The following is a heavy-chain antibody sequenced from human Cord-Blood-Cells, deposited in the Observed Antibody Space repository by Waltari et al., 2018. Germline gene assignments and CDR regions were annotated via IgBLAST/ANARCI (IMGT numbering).Heavy chain of an antibody. CDR1: GGSISSGGYY. J-gene: IGHJ4*02. CDR3: AREGGSIVVVPAARTRYFDY. D-gene: IGHD2-2*01. Sequence: QVQLQESGPGLVKPSQTLSLTCTVSGGSISSGGYYWSWIRQHPGKGPEWIGYSYYSGSTYYNPSLKSRVTISVDTSKNQFSLKLSSVTAADTAVYYCAREGGSIVVVPAARTRYFDYWGQGTLVTVSS. V-gene: IGHV4-31*03. CDR2: SYYSGST.